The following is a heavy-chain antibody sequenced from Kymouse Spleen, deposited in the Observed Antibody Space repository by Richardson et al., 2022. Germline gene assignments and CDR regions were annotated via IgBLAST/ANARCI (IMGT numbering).Heavy chain of an antibody. CDR2: IKQDGSEK. Sequence: EVQLVESGGGLVQPGGSLRLSCAASGFTFSSYWMSWVRQAPGKGLEWVANIKQDGSEKYYVDSVKGRFTISRDNAKNSLYLQMNSLRAEDTAVYYCARDEDSSSWYYYYYYGMDVWGQGTTVTVSS. D-gene: IGHD6-13*01. V-gene: IGHV3-7*01. CDR1: GFTFSSYW. CDR3: ARDEDSSSWYYYYYYGMDV. J-gene: IGHJ6*02.